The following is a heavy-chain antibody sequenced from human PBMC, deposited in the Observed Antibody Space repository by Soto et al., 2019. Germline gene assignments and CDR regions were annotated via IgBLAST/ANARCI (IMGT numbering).Heavy chain of an antibody. J-gene: IGHJ4*02. CDR1: GFTFSSYG. CDR2: IWYDGSNK. V-gene: IGHV3-33*01. CDR3: ARGTVGSYRKTVVEY. Sequence: QVQLVESGGGVVQPGRSLRLSCAASGFTFSSYGMHWVRQAPGKGLEWVAVIWYDGSNKYYADSVKGRFTISRDNSKNTLYLQMNSLRAEDTGVYYGARGTVGSYRKTVVEYLGQGTLVTVSS. D-gene: IGHD1-26*01.